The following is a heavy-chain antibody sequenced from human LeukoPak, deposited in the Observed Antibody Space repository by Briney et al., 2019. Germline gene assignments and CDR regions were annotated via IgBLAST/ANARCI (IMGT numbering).Heavy chain of an antibody. V-gene: IGHV3-48*04. D-gene: IGHD6-19*01. CDR3: ASGSSGWDY. CDR1: GFTFGDHI. J-gene: IGHJ4*02. Sequence: GGSLRLSCAASGFTFGDHIMNWVRQLPGKRLEWVAYVSGSGSTVYYADSVKGRFTISRDNAKNSLYLQMNSLRAEDTAVYYCASGSSGWDYWGQGTLVTVSS. CDR2: VSGSGSTV.